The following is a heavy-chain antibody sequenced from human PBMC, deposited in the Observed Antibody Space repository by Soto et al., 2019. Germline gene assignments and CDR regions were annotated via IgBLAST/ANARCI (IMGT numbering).Heavy chain of an antibody. CDR2: IYHSGRT. J-gene: IGHJ6*02. CDR3: ARGVVPDV. V-gene: IGHV4-39*02. Sequence: PSETLSLTCTVSGASIGGRRYYPGWIRQPPGKGLEWIANIYHSGRTHYDPSLKSRLTISVDTSKNHFSLKLTSVTAADMAVYYCARGVVPDVWGQGTTVTVSS. D-gene: IGHD6-6*01. CDR1: GASIGGRRYY.